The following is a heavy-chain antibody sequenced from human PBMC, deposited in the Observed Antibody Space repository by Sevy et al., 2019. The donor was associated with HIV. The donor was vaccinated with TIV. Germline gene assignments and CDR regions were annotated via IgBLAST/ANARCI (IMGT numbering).Heavy chain of an antibody. CDR3: AKIDCVNAVCYYEDY. CDR2: MIGTGLST. J-gene: IGHJ4*02. V-gene: IGHV3-23*01. CDR1: GFTVSNYA. Sequence: GGSLRLSCTASGFTVSNYAMSWVRQSPGKGLEWVSGMIGTGLSTYYADSVKGRFTISRDNSQNKIYLQMNSLRPEDTAIYYCAKIDCVNAVCYYEDYWGQGTLVTVSS. D-gene: IGHD2-8*01.